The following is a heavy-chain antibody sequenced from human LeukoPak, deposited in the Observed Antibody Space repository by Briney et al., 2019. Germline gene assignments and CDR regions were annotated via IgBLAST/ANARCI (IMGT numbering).Heavy chain of an antibody. CDR1: GFTVSSNY. Sequence: PGGSLRLSCAASGFTVSSNYMSWVRQAPGKGLEWVSVIYSGGNTYYADSVKGRFTISRDNSKNTLYLQMNSLRAEDMAVYYCARYGPSLDAFDIWGQGTMVTVSS. V-gene: IGHV3-66*02. CDR3: ARYGPSLDAFDI. J-gene: IGHJ3*02. CDR2: IYSGGNT. D-gene: IGHD4-17*01.